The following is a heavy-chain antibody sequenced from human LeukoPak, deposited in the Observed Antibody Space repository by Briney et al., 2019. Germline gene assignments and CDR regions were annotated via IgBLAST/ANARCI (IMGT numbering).Heavy chain of an antibody. CDR1: GFTFSSYA. CDR2: ISGSGGST. CDR3: AKWGYYYDSSGYYYAPLRY. V-gene: IGHV3-23*01. J-gene: IGHJ4*02. D-gene: IGHD3-22*01. Sequence: PGGSLRLSCAASGFTFSSYAMSWVRQAPGKGLEWVSAISGSGGSTYYADSVKGRFTISRDNSKNTLYLQMNSLRAEDTAVYYCAKWGYYYDSSGYYYAPLRYWGQGTLVTVSS.